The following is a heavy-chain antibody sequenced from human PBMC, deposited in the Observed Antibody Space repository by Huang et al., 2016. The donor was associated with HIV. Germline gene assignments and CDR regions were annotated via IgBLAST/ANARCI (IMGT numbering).Heavy chain of an antibody. CDR1: EYPLTELS. CDR2: VDPEIGET. J-gene: IGHJ4*02. D-gene: IGHD3-9*01. V-gene: IGHV1-24*01. CDR3: ATGFDVFFDF. Sequence: QVQLVQSRAEVKKPGASVTVSCKVSEYPLTELSIHGVRQPSGKGVEWMGGVDPEIGETIYAQKFQGRVTMTEDTSTETAFMELSGLRPEDTAVYYCATGFDVFFDFWGQGTLVTVSS.